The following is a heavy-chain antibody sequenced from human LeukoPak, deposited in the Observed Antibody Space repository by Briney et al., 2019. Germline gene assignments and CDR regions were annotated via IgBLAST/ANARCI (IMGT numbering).Heavy chain of an antibody. CDR2: INPNSGGT. Sequence: ASVKVSCKASGYTFTGYYMHWVRQAPGQGLEWMGWINPNSGGTNYAQKFQGRVTMTRDTSISTAYMELSRLRSDDTAVYYCAREMTTVAGTYYFDYWGQGTLVTVSS. CDR1: GYTFTGYY. V-gene: IGHV1-2*02. CDR3: AREMTTVAGTYYFDY. D-gene: IGHD6-19*01. J-gene: IGHJ4*02.